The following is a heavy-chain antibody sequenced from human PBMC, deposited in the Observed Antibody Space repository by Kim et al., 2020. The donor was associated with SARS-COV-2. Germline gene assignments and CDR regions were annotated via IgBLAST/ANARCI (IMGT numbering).Heavy chain of an antibody. Sequence: GGSLRLSCAASGLSFDSAAMNWVRQRPRKGLEWVAVISYYGRNKEYSDSAKSRFTTSRDNATSTLYLQMNSLRVEDTAVYYYARGNYYESVSLSDYYNGMDVWGQGTTVTVSS. D-gene: IGHD3-10*01. V-gene: IGHV3-30*04. CDR2: ISYYGRNK. CDR3: ARGNYYESVSLSDYYNGMDV. CDR1: GLSFDSAA. J-gene: IGHJ6*02.